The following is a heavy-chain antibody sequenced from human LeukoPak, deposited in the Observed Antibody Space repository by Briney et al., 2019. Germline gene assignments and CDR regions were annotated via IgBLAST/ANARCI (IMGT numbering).Heavy chain of an antibody. CDR2: ISSSGSTI. CDR3: ARDLTMIVVVPVGH. CDR1: GVTFSSYE. Sequence: PGGSLRLSCAASGVTFSSYEMNWVRQAPGKGLEWVSYISSSGSTIYYADSVKGRFTISRDNAKNSLYLQMNSLRAEDTAVYYCARDLTMIVVVPVGHWGQGTLVTVSS. J-gene: IGHJ4*02. V-gene: IGHV3-48*03. D-gene: IGHD3-22*01.